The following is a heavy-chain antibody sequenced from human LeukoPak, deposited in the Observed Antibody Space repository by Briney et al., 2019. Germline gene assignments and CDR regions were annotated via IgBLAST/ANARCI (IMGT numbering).Heavy chain of an antibody. D-gene: IGHD5-24*01. CDR3: AREHRWLQSHFDY. J-gene: IGHJ4*02. V-gene: IGHV3-30*04. CDR2: ISYDGSNK. Sequence: PGGSLRLSCAASGFNFSSYAMHWVRQAPGKGLEWVAVISYDGSNKYYADSMKGRFTISRDNSKNTLYLQMNSLRAEDTAVYYCAREHRWLQSHFDYWGQGTLVTVSS. CDR1: GFNFSSYA.